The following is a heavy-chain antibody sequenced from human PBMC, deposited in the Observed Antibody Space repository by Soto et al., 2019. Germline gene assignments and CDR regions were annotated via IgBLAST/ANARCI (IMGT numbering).Heavy chain of an antibody. J-gene: IGHJ4*02. D-gene: IGHD6-13*01. CDR1: GGSFSGYY. CDR2: INHSGST. Sequence: SSETLSLTCAVYGGSFSGYYWSWIRQPPGKGLEWIGEINHSGSTNYNPSLKSRVTISVDTSKNQFSLKLSSVTAADTAVYYCANTAAGIPTATYYFDYWGQGTLVTVSS. V-gene: IGHV4-34*01. CDR3: ANTAAGIPTATYYFDY.